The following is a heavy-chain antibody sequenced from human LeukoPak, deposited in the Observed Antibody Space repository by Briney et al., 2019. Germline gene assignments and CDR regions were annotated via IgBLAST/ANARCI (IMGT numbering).Heavy chain of an antibody. J-gene: IGHJ5*02. D-gene: IGHD3-16*01. V-gene: IGHV3-11*01. CDR3: ARRLHVWGTNWFDP. CDR1: GFTFSDYY. CDR2: ISSSGSTI. Sequence: PGGSLRLSCAASGFTFSDYYMSLIRQAPGKGLEWVSYISSSGSTIYYADSVKGRFTISRDNAKNSLYLQMNSLRAEDTAVYYCARRLHVWGTNWFDPWGQGTLVTVSS.